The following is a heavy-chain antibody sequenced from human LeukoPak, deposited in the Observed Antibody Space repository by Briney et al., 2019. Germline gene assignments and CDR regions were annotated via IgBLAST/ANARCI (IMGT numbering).Heavy chain of an antibody. J-gene: IGHJ3*02. CDR1: GFTFSTYS. Sequence: GGSLRLSCAASGFTFSTYSMNWVRQAPGKGLEWVSSISSSSGYIYYADSVKGRFTISRDNAKNSLYLQMNSLRAEDTAVYYCAGGSLLWGAFDILGQGTMVTVSS. V-gene: IGHV3-21*01. CDR3: AGGSLLWGAFDI. D-gene: IGHD2-2*01. CDR2: ISSSSGYI.